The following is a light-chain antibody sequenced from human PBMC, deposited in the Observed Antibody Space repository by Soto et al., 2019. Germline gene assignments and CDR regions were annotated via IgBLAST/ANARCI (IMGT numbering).Light chain of an antibody. Sequence: QSALTQPASVSGSPGQSITISCTGTSSDVGGYNYVSWYQQQPGKAPKLLIYDVSNRPSVVSNRFSGSMSGNTASLTISGLQAEDEDDYYCNSYTSSSNLVFGGGTKLTVL. CDR3: NSYTSSSNLV. J-gene: IGLJ3*02. CDR1: SSDVGGYNY. V-gene: IGLV2-14*01. CDR2: DVS.